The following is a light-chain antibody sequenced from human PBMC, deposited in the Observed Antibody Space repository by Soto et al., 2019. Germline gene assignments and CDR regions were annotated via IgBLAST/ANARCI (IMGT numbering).Light chain of an antibody. Sequence: EGVLTQSPDTLSLSQGGSATLSCRASQSVTSSYLCWYQQKPGQAPRLLISGASSRATGIPDRFSGSGSGTDFTLTISRLEPEDFAVYYCDQSGTSPWTFAQGTKVAIK. CDR2: GAS. V-gene: IGKV3-20*01. CDR3: DQSGTSPWT. J-gene: IGKJ1*01. CDR1: QSVTSSY.